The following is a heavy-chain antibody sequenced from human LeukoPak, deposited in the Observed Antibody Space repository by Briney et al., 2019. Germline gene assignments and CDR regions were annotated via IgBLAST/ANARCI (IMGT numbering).Heavy chain of an antibody. J-gene: IGHJ3*02. CDR1: GGSISSGSYY. Sequence: SQTLSLTCTVSGGSISSGSYYWSWIRQPAGKGLEWIGRIYTSGSTNYNPSLKSRVTISVDTSKNQFSLKLSSVTAADTAVYYCARDSPHCYDSSGYHYDAFDIWGQGTMVTVSS. D-gene: IGHD3-22*01. CDR3: ARDSPHCYDSSGYHYDAFDI. CDR2: IYTSGST. V-gene: IGHV4-61*02.